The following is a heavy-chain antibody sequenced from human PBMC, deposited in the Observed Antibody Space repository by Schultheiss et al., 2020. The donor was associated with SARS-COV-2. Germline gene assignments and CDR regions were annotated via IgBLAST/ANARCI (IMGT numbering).Heavy chain of an antibody. CDR3: ARDHVRRYGGNLSGGTFGY. CDR2: INPSGGST. D-gene: IGHD4-23*01. J-gene: IGHJ4*02. V-gene: IGHV1-46*01. CDR1: GYTFTSYY. Sequence: ASVKVSCKASGYTFTSYYMHWVRQAPGQGLEWMGIINPSGGSTSYAQKFQGRVTMTRDTSTSTVYMELRSLRSDDTAVYYCARDHVRRYGGNLSGGTFGYWGQGTLVTVSS.